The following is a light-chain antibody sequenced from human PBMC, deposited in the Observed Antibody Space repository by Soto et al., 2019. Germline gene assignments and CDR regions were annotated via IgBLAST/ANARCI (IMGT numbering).Light chain of an antibody. Sequence: EVVLTQSPATLSLSPGERATLSCRASPSISTYLAWYQQRPGQHPRLLIYDASNRATGIPARFSGSGSGTDFPLTISSLEPEGSAVYYCQRRSNWPTFGGGTRVAI. J-gene: IGKJ4*01. CDR3: QRRSNWPT. V-gene: IGKV3-11*01. CDR2: DAS. CDR1: PSISTY.